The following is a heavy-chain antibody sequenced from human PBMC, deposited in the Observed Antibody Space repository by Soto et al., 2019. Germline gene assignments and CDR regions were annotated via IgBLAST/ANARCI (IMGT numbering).Heavy chain of an antibody. CDR2: ISVSGGST. CDR3: AKDGVGWLADY. CDR1: GFTFSSYA. V-gene: IGHV3-23*01. J-gene: IGHJ4*02. Sequence: EVQLLESGGGLVQPGGSLRLSCAASGFTFSSYAMSWVRQAPGKGLEWVSSISVSGGSTYYADSVKGRFTISRDNSKNTLYRQMNSLRAEDTAVYYCAKDGVGWLADYWGQGTLVTVSS. D-gene: IGHD6-19*01.